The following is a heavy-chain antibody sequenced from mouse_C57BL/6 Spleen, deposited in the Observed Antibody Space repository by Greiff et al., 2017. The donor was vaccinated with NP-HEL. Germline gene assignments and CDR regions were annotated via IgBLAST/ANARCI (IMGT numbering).Heavy chain of an antibody. CDR2: ISYDGSN. D-gene: IGHD2-3*01. Sequence: EVQLQESGPGLVKPSQSLSLTCSVTGYSITSGYYWNWIRQVPGNKLEWMGYISYDGSNNYNPSLKNRISITRDTSKNQFFLKLNSVTTEDTATYYCAGSYDGYFNWYFDVWGTGTTVTVSS. CDR3: AGSYDGYFNWYFDV. J-gene: IGHJ1*03. V-gene: IGHV3-6*01. CDR1: GYSITSGYY.